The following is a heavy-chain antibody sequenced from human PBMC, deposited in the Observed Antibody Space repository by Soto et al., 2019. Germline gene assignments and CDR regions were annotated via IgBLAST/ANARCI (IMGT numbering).Heavy chain of an antibody. V-gene: IGHV4-31*03. Sequence: SETLSLTCTVSGGSISSGGYYWSWIRQHPGKGLEWIGYIYYSGSTYYNPSLKSRVTISVDTSKNQFSLKLSSVTAADTAVYYCARVPEVGSSPAREGFDYWGQGTLVTVSS. CDR3: ARVPEVGSSPAREGFDY. J-gene: IGHJ4*02. CDR1: GGSISSGGYY. CDR2: IYYSGST. D-gene: IGHD1-26*01.